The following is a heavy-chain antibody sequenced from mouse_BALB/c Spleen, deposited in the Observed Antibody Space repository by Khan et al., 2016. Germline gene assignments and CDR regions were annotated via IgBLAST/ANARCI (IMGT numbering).Heavy chain of an antibody. CDR3: ATWDYYGSAFAY. J-gene: IGHJ3*01. Sequence: EVQLQESGPSLAKPSQTLSLTCSVTGDSITSGHWNWIRKFPGNKFDFMGYISHSGDSYYNPSLKSRISITRDTSKNQYYLQLNSVTTDDTATYYFATWDYYGSAFAYWGQGTLVTVSA. CDR1: GDSITSGH. CDR2: ISHSGDS. D-gene: IGHD1-2*01. V-gene: IGHV3-8*02.